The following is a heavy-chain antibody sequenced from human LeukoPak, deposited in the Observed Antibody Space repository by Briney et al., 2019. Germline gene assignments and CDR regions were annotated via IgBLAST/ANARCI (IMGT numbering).Heavy chain of an antibody. CDR1: GGSISSYY. CDR3: ARANGYGGNLRGFDP. J-gene: IGHJ5*02. Sequence: SETLSLTCTVSGGSISSYYWSWIRQHPGKGLEWIGYIYYSGSTYYNPSLKSRVTISVDTSKNQFSLKLSSVTAADTAVYYCARANGYGGNLRGFDPWGQGTLVTVSS. D-gene: IGHD4-23*01. CDR2: IYYSGST. V-gene: IGHV4-59*06.